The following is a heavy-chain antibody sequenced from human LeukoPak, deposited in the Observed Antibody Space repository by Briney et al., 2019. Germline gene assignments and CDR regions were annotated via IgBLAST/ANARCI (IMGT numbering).Heavy chain of an antibody. CDR3: ARGRPEHIVVVTATILFDY. Sequence: ASVKVSCKASGYTFTSYYMHWLRQAPGQGLEWMGIINPSGGSTSYAQKFQGRVTMTRDTSTSTVYMELSSLRSEDTAVYYCARGRPEHIVVVTATILFDYWGQGTLVTVSS. J-gene: IGHJ4*02. CDR2: INPSGGST. D-gene: IGHD2-21*02. CDR1: GYTFTSYY. V-gene: IGHV1-46*01.